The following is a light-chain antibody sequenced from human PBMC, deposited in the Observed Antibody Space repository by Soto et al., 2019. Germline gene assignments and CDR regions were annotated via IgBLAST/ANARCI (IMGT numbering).Light chain of an antibody. J-gene: IGLJ2*01. CDR1: SSDVGGYNY. CDR2: DVS. V-gene: IGLV2-11*01. CDR3: CSYAGSYTFDVV. Sequence: QSALTQPRSVSGSPGQSVTSSCTGTSSDVGGYNYVSWYQQHPGKAPKLMIYDVSKRPSGVPDRFSGSKSGNTASLTISGLQAEDEADYYCCSYAGSYTFDVVFGGGTKVTVL.